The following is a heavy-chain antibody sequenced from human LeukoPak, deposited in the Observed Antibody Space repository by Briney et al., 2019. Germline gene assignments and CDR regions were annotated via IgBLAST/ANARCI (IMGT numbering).Heavy chain of an antibody. Sequence: PSETLSLTCTVSGGSISSYYWSWIRQPPGKGLEWIGYIYYSGSTNYNPSLKSRVTISVDTSKNQFSLKLSSVTAAETAVYYCARGSSLYARVDLWGRGTLVTVSS. CDR1: GGSISSYY. CDR2: IYYSGST. J-gene: IGHJ2*01. D-gene: IGHD2-8*01. V-gene: IGHV4-59*01. CDR3: ARGSSLYARVDL.